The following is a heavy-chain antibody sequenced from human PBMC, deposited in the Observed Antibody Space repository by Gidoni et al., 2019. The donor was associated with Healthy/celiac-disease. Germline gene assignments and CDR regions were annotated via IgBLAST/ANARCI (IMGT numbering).Heavy chain of an antibody. D-gene: IGHD3-9*01. J-gene: IGHJ2*01. CDR3: ARDLGYYDILTGHYGGYFDL. CDR2: ISSSSSTI. Sequence: EVQLVESGGGLVQPGGSLRLSCAASGFTFSSYSMHWVRQAPGKGLEWVSYISSSSSTIYYADSVKGRFTISRDNAKNSLYLQMNSLRAEDTAVYYCARDLGYYDILTGHYGGYFDLWGRGTLVTVSS. CDR1: GFTFSSYS. V-gene: IGHV3-48*04.